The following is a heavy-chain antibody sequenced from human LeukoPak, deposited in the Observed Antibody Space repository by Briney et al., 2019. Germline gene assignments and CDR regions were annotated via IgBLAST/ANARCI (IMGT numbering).Heavy chain of an antibody. CDR3: ARHGHCTNGVCYSNYYYYMDV. CDR2: IYPDDSDT. CDR1: GYSFTSYW. Sequence: GESLKISCKGSGYSFTSYWIGWVRQMPGKGLEWMGIIYPDDSDTRYNPSFEGQVIISVDKSISTAYLQWISLKASDTATYYCARHGHCTNGVCYSNYYYYMDVWGKGTTVTVSS. V-gene: IGHV5-51*01. J-gene: IGHJ6*03. D-gene: IGHD2-8*01.